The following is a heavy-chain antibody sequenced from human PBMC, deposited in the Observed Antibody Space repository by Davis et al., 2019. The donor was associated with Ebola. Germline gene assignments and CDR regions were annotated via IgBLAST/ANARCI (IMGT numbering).Heavy chain of an antibody. J-gene: IGHJ6*02. CDR3: ARDEGDSSGYYYTGRNGLNTDYYYGMDV. V-gene: IGHV1-18*01. Sequence: ASVKVSCKASGYTFTSYGISWVRQAPGQGLEWMGWISAYNGNTNYAQKLQGRVTMTTDTSTSTAYMELRSLRSDDTAVYYCARDEGDSSGYYYTGRNGLNTDYYYGMDVWGQGTTVTVSS. D-gene: IGHD3-22*01. CDR2: ISAYNGNT. CDR1: GYTFTSYG.